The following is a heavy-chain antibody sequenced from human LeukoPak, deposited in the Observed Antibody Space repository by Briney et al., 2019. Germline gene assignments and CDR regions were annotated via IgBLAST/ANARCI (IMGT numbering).Heavy chain of an antibody. CDR2: IKQDGSEK. D-gene: IGHD3-3*01. V-gene: IGHV3-7*01. CDR3: ARGGISGYDFWSGYPTGNFDY. Sequence: ETLSLTCAVYGGSFSGYYWSWVRQAPGKGLEWVANIKQDGSEKYYVDSVKGRFTISRDNAKNSLYLQMNSLRAEDTAVYYCARGGISGYDFWSGYPTGNFDYWGQGTLVTVSS. J-gene: IGHJ4*02. CDR1: GGSFSGYY.